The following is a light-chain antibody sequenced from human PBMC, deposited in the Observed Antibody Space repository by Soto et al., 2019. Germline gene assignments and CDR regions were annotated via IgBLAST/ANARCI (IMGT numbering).Light chain of an antibody. Sequence: EIVMTQSPATLSVSPGERATLSCRASQSVGYHLAWYQQKPGQAPSLLIYGASTRATGIPARFSGSGSGTEFTLTINSLQPEDFATYYCQQAYSFPITFGQGNDWR. CDR1: QSVGYH. CDR2: GAS. V-gene: IGKV3-15*01. CDR3: QQAYSFPIT. J-gene: IGKJ5*01.